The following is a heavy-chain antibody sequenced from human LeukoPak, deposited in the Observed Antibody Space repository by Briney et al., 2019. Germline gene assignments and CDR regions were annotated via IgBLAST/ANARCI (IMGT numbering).Heavy chain of an antibody. CDR2: INHRGST. V-gene: IGHV4-34*01. D-gene: IGHD3-22*01. Sequence: KPSETLSLTCAVYGGSFSGFYWNWIRQPPGKGLEWIGEINHRGSTNYNPSLKSRVTISVDTSKNHFSLKLSSVTAADTAVYYCARIRKGYYPRGYYGMDVWGQGTTVTVSS. CDR3: ARIRKGYYPRGYYGMDV. J-gene: IGHJ6*02. CDR1: GGSFSGFY.